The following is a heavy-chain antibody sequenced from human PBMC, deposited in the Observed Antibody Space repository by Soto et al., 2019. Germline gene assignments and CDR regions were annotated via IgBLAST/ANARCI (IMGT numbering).Heavy chain of an antibody. J-gene: IGHJ4*02. CDR2: ISSSSSYI. CDR3: ARERGGYGCNFDY. Sequence: EVQLVESGGGLVKPGGSLRLSCAASGFTFSSYGMNWVRQAPGKGLEWVSSISSSSSYIYYANSVKGRFTISRDNAKNSLYLQMNSLRAEDTAVYYCARERGGYGCNFDYWGQGTLVTVSS. D-gene: IGHD4-17*01. CDR1: GFTFSSYG. V-gene: IGHV3-21*01.